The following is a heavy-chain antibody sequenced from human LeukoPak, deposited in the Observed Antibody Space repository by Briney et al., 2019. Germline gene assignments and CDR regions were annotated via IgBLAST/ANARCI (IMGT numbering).Heavy chain of an antibody. J-gene: IGHJ4*02. CDR1: GFTLSSYW. D-gene: IGHD3-22*01. CDR3: ARDGYYDSSPIDS. V-gene: IGHV3-7*04. Sequence: GGSLTLSCAASGFTLSSYWMRWVRQAPGKGREWVANIKQDRSEKSYVDSVKGRFTISRDNAKNSLYLQMNSLRAEDTAVYYCARDGYYDSSPIDSWGQGTLVTVSS. CDR2: IKQDRSEK.